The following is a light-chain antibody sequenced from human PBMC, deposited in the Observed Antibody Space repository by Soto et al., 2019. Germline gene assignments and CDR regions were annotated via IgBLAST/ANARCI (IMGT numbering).Light chain of an antibody. J-gene: IGKJ1*01. CDR2: RAS. CDR3: QPYKSYSPRT. CDR1: QSVDSW. V-gene: IGKV1-5*03. Sequence: DIQMTQSPSTLSASVGDRVTITCRASQSVDSWLAWYQQKPGKAPKLLIYRASYLESGVPSRFSGSGSGTEFTLTISSLQPDDFATYYCQPYKSYSPRTFGQGTKVEIK.